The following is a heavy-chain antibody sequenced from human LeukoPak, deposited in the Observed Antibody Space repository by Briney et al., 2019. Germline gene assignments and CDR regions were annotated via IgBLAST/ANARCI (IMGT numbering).Heavy chain of an antibody. CDR3: ATGHLGYCSGGSCYGWFDP. CDR1: GYTFTSYG. D-gene: IGHD2-15*01. CDR2: INPNSGGT. Sequence: GASVKVSCKASGYTFTSYGISWVRQAPGQGLEWMGWINPNSGGTNYAQKFQGWVTMTRDTSISTAYMELSRLRSDDTAVYYCATGHLGYCSGGSCYGWFDPRGQGTLVTVSS. V-gene: IGHV1-2*04. J-gene: IGHJ5*02.